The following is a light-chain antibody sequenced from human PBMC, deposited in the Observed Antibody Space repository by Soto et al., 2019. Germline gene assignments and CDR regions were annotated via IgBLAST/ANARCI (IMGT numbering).Light chain of an antibody. Sequence: QSVLTQPPSVSGAPGQRVTISCTGSSSNIGAGYDVHWYQQLPGTAPKLLIFANNNRPSGVPDRFSGSRSGTSGSLAITGLQAEDEADYYCQSYDSSLSGYVFGTGTKVT. CDR3: QSYDSSLSGYV. CDR2: ANN. J-gene: IGLJ1*01. CDR1: SSNIGAGYD. V-gene: IGLV1-40*01.